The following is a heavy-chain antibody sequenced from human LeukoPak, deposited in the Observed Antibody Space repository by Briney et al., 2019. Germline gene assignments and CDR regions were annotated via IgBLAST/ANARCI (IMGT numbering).Heavy chain of an antibody. V-gene: IGHV4-34*01. J-gene: IGHJ6*03. CDR3: ARGWGYCSSTSCYRGYYYYYMDV. D-gene: IGHD2-2*01. CDR1: GGSFSGYY. CDR2: INHSGST. Sequence: SETLSLTCAVYGGSFSGYYWSWIRQPPGKGLEWIGEINHSGSTNYNPSLKSRVTISVDTSKNQFSLKLSSVTAADTAVYYCARGWGYCSSTSCYRGYYYYYMDVWGKGTTVTVPS.